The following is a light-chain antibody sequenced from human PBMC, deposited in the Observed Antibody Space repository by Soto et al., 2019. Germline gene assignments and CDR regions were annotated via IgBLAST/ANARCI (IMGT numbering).Light chain of an antibody. CDR1: QNININ. CDR2: GAS. CDR3: QQYKDWPPLT. J-gene: IGKJ4*01. V-gene: IGKV3D-15*01. Sequence: EIVMTQSPVILSVSPGERATLSCRASQNININLAWYQQRPGQAPRVLIYGASSRASGIPDRFSGSGSGTDVTLTINRLEPDDFAFYYCQQYKDWPPLTFGGGTRVDMK.